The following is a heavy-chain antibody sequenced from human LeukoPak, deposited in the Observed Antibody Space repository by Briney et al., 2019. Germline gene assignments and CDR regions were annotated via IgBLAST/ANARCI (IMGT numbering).Heavy chain of an antibody. CDR1: GGTFSSYA. CDR2: IIPIFGTA. J-gene: IGHJ4*02. Sequence: SVKVSCKASGGTFSSYAISWVRQAPGQGLGWMGRIIPIFGTANYAQKFQGRVTITTDESTSTAYMELSSLRSEDTAVYYCARDRFGAARPRYLETHEGYYFDYWGQGTLVTVSS. CDR3: ARDRFGAARPRYLETHEGYYFDY. V-gene: IGHV1-69*05. D-gene: IGHD6-6*01.